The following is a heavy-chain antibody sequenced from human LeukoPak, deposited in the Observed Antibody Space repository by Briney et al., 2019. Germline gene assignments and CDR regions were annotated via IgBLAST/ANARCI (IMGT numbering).Heavy chain of an antibody. J-gene: IGHJ4*02. V-gene: IGHV4-39*02. CDR2: IYYSGST. CDR1: GGSISSSSYY. D-gene: IGHD5-12*01. CDR3: ARDYSGYDLYYFDY. Sequence: PSETLSLTCTVSGGSISSSSYYWGWIRQPPGKGLEWIGSIYYSGSTYYNPSLKSRVTISVDTSKNQFSLKLSSVTAADTAVYYCARDYSGYDLYYFDYWGQGTLVTVSS.